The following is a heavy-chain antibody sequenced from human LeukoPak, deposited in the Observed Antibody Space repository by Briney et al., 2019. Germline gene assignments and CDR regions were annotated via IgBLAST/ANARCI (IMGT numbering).Heavy chain of an antibody. V-gene: IGHV4-59*01. CDR1: GGSISSYY. CDR2: IYYSGST. CDR3: ARPNDAFDI. J-gene: IGHJ3*02. Sequence: SETLSLTCTVSGGSISSYYWSWIRQPPGKGLEWIGYIYYSGSTNYNPSLKSRVTISVDTSKNQFSLKLSSVTAADTVVYYCARPNDAFDIWGQGTMVTVSS.